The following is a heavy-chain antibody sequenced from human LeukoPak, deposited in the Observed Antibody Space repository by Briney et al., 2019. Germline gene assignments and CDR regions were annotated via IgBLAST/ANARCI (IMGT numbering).Heavy chain of an antibody. CDR3: ARDQNYIVVVPSGYFDY. D-gene: IGHD2-2*01. CDR1: GFTFSSYG. J-gene: IGHJ4*02. V-gene: IGHV3-33*01. Sequence: GRSLRLSCAASGFTFSSYGMHWVRQAPGKGLEWVAVLWYDGSNKYYADSVKGRFTISRDNSKNTLYLQMNSLRAEDTAVYYCARDQNYIVVVPSGYFDYWGQGTLVTVSS. CDR2: LWYDGSNK.